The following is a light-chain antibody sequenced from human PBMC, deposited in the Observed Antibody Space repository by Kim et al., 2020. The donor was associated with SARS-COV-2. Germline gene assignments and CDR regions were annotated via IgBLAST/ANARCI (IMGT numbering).Light chain of an antibody. J-gene: IGKJ2*01. CDR1: QGISSF. CDR3: LQHKTFPNT. CDR2: DAS. V-gene: IGKV1-17*03. Sequence: DIQMTQSPSAMSASLGDRVTITCRASQGISSFLAWFQQKPGKVPKRLIYDASTLQSGVPSRFSGSGSGTEFTLTITSLQPEDFATYFWLQHKTFPNTFGQRTKLEI.